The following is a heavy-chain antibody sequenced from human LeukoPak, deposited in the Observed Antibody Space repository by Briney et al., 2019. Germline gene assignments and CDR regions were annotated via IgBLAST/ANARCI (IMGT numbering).Heavy chain of an antibody. J-gene: IGHJ6*02. CDR1: GYTFTYRY. CDR3: ASVDYYDSSGYYYYYGMDV. V-gene: IGHV1-3*01. CDR2: INAGNGNT. Sequence: GASVKVSCKASGYTFTYRYLHWVRQAPGQALEWMGWINAGNGNTKYSQKFQGRVTITRDTSASTAYMELSSLRSEDTAVYYCASVDYYDSSGYYYYYGMDVWGQGTTVTVSS. D-gene: IGHD3-22*01.